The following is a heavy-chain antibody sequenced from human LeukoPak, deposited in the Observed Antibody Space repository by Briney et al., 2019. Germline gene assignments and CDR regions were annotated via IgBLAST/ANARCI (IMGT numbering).Heavy chain of an antibody. CDR2: INHSGST. J-gene: IGHJ5*02. V-gene: IGHV4-34*01. CDR1: GGSFSGYY. CDR3: AREGYYGSGGFEWFDP. Sequence: SETLSLTCAVYGGSFSGYYWSWIRQPPGKGLEWIGEINHSGSTNYNPSLKSRVTISVDTSKNQFSLKLSSVTAADTAVYYCAREGYYGSGGFEWFDPWGQGTLVTVSS. D-gene: IGHD3-10*01.